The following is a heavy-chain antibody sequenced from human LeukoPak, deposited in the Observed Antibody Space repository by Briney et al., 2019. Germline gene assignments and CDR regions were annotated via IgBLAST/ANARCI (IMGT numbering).Heavy chain of an antibody. J-gene: IGHJ5*02. D-gene: IGHD6-19*01. V-gene: IGHV4-39*01. CDR1: GGSISSSSYY. CDR2: IYYSGST. Sequence: SETLSLTCTVSGGSISSSSYYWGWIRQPPGKGLEWIGSIYYSGSTYYNPSLKSRVTISVDTSKNQFSLKLSSVTAADTAVYYCVRHYSHGWFRALNWFDPWGQGTLVTVSS. CDR3: VRHYSHGWFRALNWFDP.